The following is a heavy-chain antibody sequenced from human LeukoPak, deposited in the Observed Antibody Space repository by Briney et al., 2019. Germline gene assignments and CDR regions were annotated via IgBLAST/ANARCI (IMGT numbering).Heavy chain of an antibody. V-gene: IGHV4-59*01. CDR1: GGSISSYY. J-gene: IGHJ6*02. CDR2: IYYSGST. CDR3: AREDPQTTVPEGMDV. D-gene: IGHD4-17*01. Sequence: SETQSLTCTVSGGSISSYYWSWIRQPPGKGLEWIGYIYYSGSTNYNPSLKSRVTISVDTSKNQFSLKLSSVTAADTAVYYCAREDPQTTVPEGMDVWGQGTTVTVSS.